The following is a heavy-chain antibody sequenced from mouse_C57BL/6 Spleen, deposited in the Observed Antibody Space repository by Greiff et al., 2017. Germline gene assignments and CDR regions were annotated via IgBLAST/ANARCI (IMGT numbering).Heavy chain of an antibody. CDR3: ARWLNFDY. J-gene: IGHJ2*01. Sequence: VQLQESGAELARPGASVKMSCKASGYTFTSYTMHWVKQRPGQGLEWIGYINPSSGYTKYNQKFKDKATLTADKSSSTAYMQLSSLTSEDSAVYYCARWLNFDYWGQGTTLTVSS. V-gene: IGHV1-4*01. CDR1: GYTFTSYT. CDR2: INPSSGYT. D-gene: IGHD2-2*01.